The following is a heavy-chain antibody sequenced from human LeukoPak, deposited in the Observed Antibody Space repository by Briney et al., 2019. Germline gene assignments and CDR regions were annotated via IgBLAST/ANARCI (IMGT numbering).Heavy chain of an antibody. CDR3: AKEIWPTVTTPGHTHFDY. Sequence: GGSLRLSCAASGFTFSSYGMHWVRQAPGKGLEWVAFIRYDGSNKYYADSVKGRFTISRDNSKNTLCLQMNSLRAEDTAVYYCAKEIWPTVTTPGHTHFDYWGQGTLVTVSS. CDR1: GFTFSSYG. CDR2: IRYDGSNK. V-gene: IGHV3-30*02. D-gene: IGHD4-17*01. J-gene: IGHJ4*02.